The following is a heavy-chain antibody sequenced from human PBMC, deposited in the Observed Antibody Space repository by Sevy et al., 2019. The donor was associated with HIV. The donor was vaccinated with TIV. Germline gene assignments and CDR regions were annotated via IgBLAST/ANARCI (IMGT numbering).Heavy chain of an antibody. CDR3: TRDLYGSGWFYFDY. CDR1: GFTFSDYA. D-gene: IGHD6-19*01. CDR2: IKTKTYRGTT. J-gene: IGHJ4*02. V-gene: IGHV3-49*04. Sequence: GGSLRLSCTASGFTFSDYAMSWVRQAPGKGLEWVGFIKTKTYRGTTEYAASVKGRFIISRDDSKNIAYLQMNSLKTEDTAVYYCTRDLYGSGWFYFDYWGQGTLVTVSS.